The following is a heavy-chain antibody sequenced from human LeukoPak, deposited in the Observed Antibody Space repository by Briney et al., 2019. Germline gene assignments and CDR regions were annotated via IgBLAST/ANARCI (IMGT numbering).Heavy chain of an antibody. Sequence: SETLSFTSTVSGGPISSSSYYWGGIRHPPGKVLKWIGSVDYSGSTYYNPSLRSRVTISVDTSKNQFSLKLSSVTAADTAVYYCARHRAADSSGYYYYFDYWGQGTLVTVSS. CDR2: VDYSGST. V-gene: IGHV4-39*01. CDR1: GGPISSSSYY. J-gene: IGHJ4*02. CDR3: ARHRAADSSGYYYYFDY. D-gene: IGHD3-22*01.